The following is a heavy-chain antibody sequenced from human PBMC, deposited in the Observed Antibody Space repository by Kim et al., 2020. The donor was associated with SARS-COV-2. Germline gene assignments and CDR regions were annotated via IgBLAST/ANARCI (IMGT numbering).Heavy chain of an antibody. CDR3: ARNTVSPRTTAPTVDFDY. J-gene: IGHJ4*02. D-gene: IGHD1-20*01. CDR2: ISVYNGNT. CDR1: GYTFTNYG. Sequence: ASVKVSCKASGYTFTNYGIIWVRQAPGQGLEWMGWISVYNGNTNYAQKLQGRVTMTADTSTSTSYMELRSLRSDDTAVYYCARNTVSPRTTAPTVDFDYWGQGTLVTVSS. V-gene: IGHV1-18*01.